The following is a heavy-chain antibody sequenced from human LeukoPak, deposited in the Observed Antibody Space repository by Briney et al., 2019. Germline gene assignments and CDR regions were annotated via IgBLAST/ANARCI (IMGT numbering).Heavy chain of an antibody. CDR3: ARGMVRGVIIYYYYYGMDV. J-gene: IGHJ6*04. CDR1: GGSFSGYY. Sequence: KPSETLSLICAVYGGSFSGYYWSWIRQPPGKGLEWIGEINHSGSTNYNPSLKSRVTISVDTSKNQFSLKLSSVTAADTAVYYCARGMVRGVIIYYYYYGMDVWGKGTTVTVSS. V-gene: IGHV4-34*01. CDR2: INHSGST. D-gene: IGHD3-10*01.